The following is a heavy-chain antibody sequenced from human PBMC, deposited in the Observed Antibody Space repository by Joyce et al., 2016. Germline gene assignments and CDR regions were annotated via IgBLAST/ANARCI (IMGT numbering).Heavy chain of an antibody. CDR3: AKALRRRDALDI. CDR1: GFTFDDYT. V-gene: IGHV3-9*01. D-gene: IGHD6-25*01. CDR2: DTWNRGNR. J-gene: IGHJ3*02. Sequence: VQLVESGGGLVQPGRSLRLSCAASGFTFDDYTMHGVRQAPGKALEWVSGDTWNRGNRGYAESVNGRFTISKDNAKKDVHLQMNSLRVADTALYYCAKALRRRDALDIWGQGTMVTVSS.